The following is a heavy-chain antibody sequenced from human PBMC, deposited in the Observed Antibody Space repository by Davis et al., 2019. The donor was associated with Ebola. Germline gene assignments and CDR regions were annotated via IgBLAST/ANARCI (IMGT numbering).Heavy chain of an antibody. D-gene: IGHD1-26*01. Sequence: GGSLRLSCAASGFTFSSYWMHWVRQAPGKGLEWVAFIRYDGSNKYYADSVKGRFTVSRDNSKNTLYLQMSSLRAEDTAVYYCAKDWVGSTTSHFDYWGQGTLVTVSP. CDR2: IRYDGSNK. V-gene: IGHV3-30*02. CDR1: GFTFSSYW. J-gene: IGHJ4*02. CDR3: AKDWVGSTTSHFDY.